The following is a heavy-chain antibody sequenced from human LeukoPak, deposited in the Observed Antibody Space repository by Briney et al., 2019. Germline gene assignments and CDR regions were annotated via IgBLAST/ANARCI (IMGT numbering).Heavy chain of an antibody. CDR2: ISGSGDSK. J-gene: IGHJ4*02. CDR3: ARRTYSNYFFDY. Sequence: GGSLRLSCAASKFTFSSYAMNWVRQAPGKGLEWVSDISGSGDSKFYTDSVEGRFTISRDNAKNSLYLQMNSLRAEDTAVYYCARRTYSNYFFDYWGLGTLVTVSS. CDR1: KFTFSSYA. V-gene: IGHV3-48*03. D-gene: IGHD4-11*01.